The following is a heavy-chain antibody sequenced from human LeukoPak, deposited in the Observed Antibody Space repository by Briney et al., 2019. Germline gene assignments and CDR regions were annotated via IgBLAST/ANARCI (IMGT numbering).Heavy chain of an antibody. D-gene: IGHD3-3*01. CDR3: ARGSYYDFWSGLNGGHWFDP. J-gene: IGHJ5*02. V-gene: IGHV4-34*01. CDR1: GGSFSSGQY. Sequence: SETLSLTCAVFGGSFSSGQYWSWIRQPPGKGLEWIGEINHSGSSNYNPALKSRVTISVDTSKNQFPLKLGSVTAADTAVYYCARGSYYDFWSGLNGGHWFDPWGQGTLVTVSS. CDR2: INHSGSS.